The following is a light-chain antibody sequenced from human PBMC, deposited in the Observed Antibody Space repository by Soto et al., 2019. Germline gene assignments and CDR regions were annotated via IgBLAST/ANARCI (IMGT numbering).Light chain of an antibody. Sequence: QSALTQPPSASGSPGQSVTISCTGSSSDIGGYDFVFWYQQHPGKAPQLMIYEVTKRPSGVPGRFSGSKSSNTASVTVAGLQAEDEADYYCRSYAGSNNVGFGGGTKVTVL. J-gene: IGLJ2*01. V-gene: IGLV2-8*01. CDR3: RSYAGSNNVG. CDR1: SSDIGGYDF. CDR2: EVT.